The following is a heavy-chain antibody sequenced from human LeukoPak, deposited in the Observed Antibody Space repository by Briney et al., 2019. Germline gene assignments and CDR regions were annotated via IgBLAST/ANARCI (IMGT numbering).Heavy chain of an antibody. CDR3: TTDPPSAPNYYDTSGYFRY. CDR1: GFTFSSAW. Sequence: GSLRLSCAASGFTFSSAWMSWVRQAPGKGLEWVGRIKSKTDGGTTDYAAHVKGRFTISRDDSKNTVYVQMNSLKTEDTAVYYCTTDPPSAPNYYDTSGYFRYWGQGILVTVSS. CDR2: IKSKTDGGTT. V-gene: IGHV3-15*01. J-gene: IGHJ4*02. D-gene: IGHD3-22*01.